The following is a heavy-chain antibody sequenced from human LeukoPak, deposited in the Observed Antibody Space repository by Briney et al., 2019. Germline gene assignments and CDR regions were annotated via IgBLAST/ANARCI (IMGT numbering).Heavy chain of an antibody. D-gene: IGHD6-13*01. J-gene: IGHJ4*02. CDR1: GGSISSGGYS. Sequence: SETLSLTCAVSGGSISSGGYSWSWIRQPPGKGLEWIGYIYHRGSTYYNPSLKSRVTISVDRSKNQFSLKLSSVTAADTAVYYCARSEELRPGIAAALDYWGQGTLVTVSS. CDR3: ARSEELRPGIAAALDY. CDR2: IYHRGST. V-gene: IGHV4-30-2*01.